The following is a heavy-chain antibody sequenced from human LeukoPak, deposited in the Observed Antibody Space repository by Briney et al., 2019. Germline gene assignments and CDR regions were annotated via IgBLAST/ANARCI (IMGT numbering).Heavy chain of an antibody. J-gene: IGHJ4*02. CDR2: ISSSSSAK. V-gene: IGHV3-48*01. Sequence: GGSLRLSCAGSGFTFSSYNMNWVRQAPGKGLEWVSYISSSSSAKYYADSVKGRFTISRDNAKNSLYLQMNSLRAEDTAVYYCASAIVVVVAATLQGHYFDYWGQGTLVTVSS. CDR1: GFTFSSYN. CDR3: ASAIVVVVAATLQGHYFDY. D-gene: IGHD2-15*01.